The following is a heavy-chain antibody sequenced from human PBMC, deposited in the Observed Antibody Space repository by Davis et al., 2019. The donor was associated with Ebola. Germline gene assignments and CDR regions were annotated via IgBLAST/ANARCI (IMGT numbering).Heavy chain of an antibody. V-gene: IGHV3-7*01. J-gene: IGHJ3*02. CDR2: IKEDGSAT. Sequence: GESLKISCVASGVMFSRYWMSWVRQAPGKGLEWVANIKEDGSATNYVDSVKGRFTISRDNAKKSLYLQLNSLRADDTAMYYCARDYYDNSGDGFDIWGQGTMVTVSS. CDR1: GVMFSRYW. CDR3: ARDYYDNSGDGFDI. D-gene: IGHD3-22*01.